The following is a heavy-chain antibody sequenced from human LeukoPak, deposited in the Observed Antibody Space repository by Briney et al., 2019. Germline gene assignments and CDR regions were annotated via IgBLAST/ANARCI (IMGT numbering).Heavy chain of an antibody. D-gene: IGHD1-26*01. V-gene: IGHV3-23*01. CDR2: ISGSGGST. CDR1: GFTFSSYG. J-gene: IGHJ4*02. CDR3: AKMVPISGRPREGFDY. Sequence: GGSLRLSCAASGFTFSSYGMHWVRQAPGKGLEWVSDISGSGGSTYYADSVKGRFTISRDNSKNTLYLQMNSLRAEDTAVYYCAKMVPISGRPREGFDYWGQGTLVTVSS.